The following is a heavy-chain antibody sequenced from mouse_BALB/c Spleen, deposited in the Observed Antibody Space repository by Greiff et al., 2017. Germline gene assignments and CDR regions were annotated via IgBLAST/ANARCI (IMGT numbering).Heavy chain of an antibody. CDR3: ARKKYGNYIYAMDY. CDR1: GYTFTSYW. V-gene: IGHV1S81*02. Sequence: QVQLKQPGAELVKPGASVKLSCKASGYTFTSYWMHWVKQRPGQGLEWIGEINPSNGRTNYNEKFKSKATLTVDKSSSTAYMQLSSLTSEDSAVYYCARKKYGNYIYAMDYWGQGTSVTVSS. CDR2: INPSNGRT. J-gene: IGHJ4*01. D-gene: IGHD2-10*02.